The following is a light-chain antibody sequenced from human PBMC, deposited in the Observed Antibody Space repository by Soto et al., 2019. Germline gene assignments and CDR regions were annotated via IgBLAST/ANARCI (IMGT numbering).Light chain of an antibody. V-gene: IGLV1-44*01. J-gene: IGLJ7*01. CDR3: ATWDDDLNAAV. CDR2: ING. CDR1: SSNIAGNT. Sequence: QSALTQPPSLSGTPGQRVTISCSGSSSNIAGNTVHWYQHLPGTAPKLLIYINGQRPSGVPGRFSASTSGTSASLAISGLQSDDEADYYCATWDDDLNAAVFGGGTQLTVL.